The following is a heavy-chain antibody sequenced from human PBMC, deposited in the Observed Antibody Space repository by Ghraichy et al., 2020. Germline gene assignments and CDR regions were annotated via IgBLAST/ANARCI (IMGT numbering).Heavy chain of an antibody. CDR2: ISYDGSNK. J-gene: IGHJ4*02. D-gene: IGHD3-22*01. CDR1: GLTLSSYG. CDR3: AKGHLHYYDSSGYVGYFDY. Sequence: GGSLRLSCAASGLTLSSYGMHWVRQAPGKGLEWVAVISYDGSNKYYANSVKGQFTISRDNSKNTLYLQMNSLRPADTALYYCAKGHLHYYDSSGYVGYFDYWGQGTLVTVSS. V-gene: IGHV3-30*18.